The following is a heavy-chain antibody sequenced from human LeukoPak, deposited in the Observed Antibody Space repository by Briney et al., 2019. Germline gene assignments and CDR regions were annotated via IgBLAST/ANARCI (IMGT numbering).Heavy chain of an antibody. D-gene: IGHD3-22*01. V-gene: IGHV4-59*01. CDR1: GGSISSYY. Sequence: SETLSLTCTVSGGSISSYYWSWIRQPPGKGLEWIGYIYYSGSTNYNPSLKSRVTISVDTSKNQFSLKLSSVTAADTAVYYCARDLIRYDSSGYYYRDAFDIWGQGTMVTVSS. CDR2: IYYSGST. J-gene: IGHJ3*02. CDR3: ARDLIRYDSSGYYYRDAFDI.